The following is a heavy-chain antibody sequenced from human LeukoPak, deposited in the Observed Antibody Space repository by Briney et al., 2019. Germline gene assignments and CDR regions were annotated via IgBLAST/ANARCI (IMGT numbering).Heavy chain of an antibody. Sequence: SETLSLTCTVSGGSISSYCWSWIRQPPGKGLEWIGYIYYSGSTNYNPSLKSRVTISVDTSKNQFSLKLSSVTAADTAVYYCAGSYAKVGATLFDYWGQGTLVTVSS. CDR1: GGSISSYC. V-gene: IGHV4-59*01. J-gene: IGHJ4*02. CDR2: IYYSGST. D-gene: IGHD1-26*01. CDR3: AGSYAKVGATLFDY.